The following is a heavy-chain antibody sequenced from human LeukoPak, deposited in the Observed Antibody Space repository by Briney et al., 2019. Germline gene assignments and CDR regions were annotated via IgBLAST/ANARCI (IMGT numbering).Heavy chain of an antibody. Sequence: GGSLRLSCAASGFTVTTKFMSWVRQAPGKGLEWVSGLYSSGTTHYADSVKGRFTISRDNSENTLYLQMNSLRAEDTAVYYCARNLRDGYNRFDYWSQGTLVTVSS. D-gene: IGHD5-24*01. CDR3: ARNLRDGYNRFDY. V-gene: IGHV3-53*01. CDR2: LYSSGTT. J-gene: IGHJ4*02. CDR1: GFTVTTKF.